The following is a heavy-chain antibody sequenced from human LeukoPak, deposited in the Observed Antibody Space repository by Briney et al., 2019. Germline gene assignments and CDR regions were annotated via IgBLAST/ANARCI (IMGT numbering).Heavy chain of an antibody. J-gene: IGHJ4*02. CDR2: ISGSGGST. V-gene: IGHV3-23*01. CDR3: ARPSSDWPQPRPFDY. D-gene: IGHD6-13*01. Sequence: GGSLRLSCAASGFTVSSNYMSWVRQAPGKGLEWVSAISGSGGSTYYADSVKGRFTISRDNSKNTLYLQMNSLRAEDTAVYYCARPSSDWPQPRPFDYWGQGTLVTVSS. CDR1: GFTVSSNY.